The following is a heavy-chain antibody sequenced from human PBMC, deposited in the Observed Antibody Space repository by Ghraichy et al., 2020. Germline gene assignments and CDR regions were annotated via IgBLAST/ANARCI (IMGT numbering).Heavy chain of an antibody. CDR3: VNRWGGYVL. Sequence: GGSLRLSCSASGFTFSRYAMHWVRQAPGKGLEYVSAISGNGDSTYYADSVKGRFTISRDNSKNTMYLQMSSLRDEDTAVYYCVNRWGGYVLWGQGTLVTVSS. CDR1: GFTFSRYA. D-gene: IGHD5-12*01. CDR2: ISGNGDST. J-gene: IGHJ4*02. V-gene: IGHV3-64D*06.